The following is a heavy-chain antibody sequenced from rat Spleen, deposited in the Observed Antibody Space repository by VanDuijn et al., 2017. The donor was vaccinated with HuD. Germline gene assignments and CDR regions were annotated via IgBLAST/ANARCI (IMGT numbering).Heavy chain of an antibody. J-gene: IGHJ3*01. CDR2: INSAGST. CDR3: ARSEGVHYNLPFAD. D-gene: IGHD1-5*01. Sequence: EVQLQESGPGLVKPSQSLSLTCSVTGYSITNSYRWNWIRKLPGNKLDWMGYINSAGSTVYNPSLKSRISITSDTSKNQFFLQVNSVTAEDTATYYCARSEGVHYNLPFADWGQGTLVTVSS. V-gene: IGHV3-3*01. CDR1: GYSITNSYR.